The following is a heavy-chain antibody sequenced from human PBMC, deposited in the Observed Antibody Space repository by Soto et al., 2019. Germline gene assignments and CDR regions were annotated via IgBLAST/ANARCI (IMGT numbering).Heavy chain of an antibody. CDR3: ARKGRGKKAGYNGLVSLGY. V-gene: IGHV1-69*06. Sequence: QVQLVQSGAEVKTPGSSLKVSCTVSGSRFSNYVISWVRQAPGHGLAWLGRIIPIFNSTKYAQSFQGRVTITADKSTCTGSLQLSSLRSDDTAVYYCARKGRGKKAGYNGLVSLGYWGQGTLVTVAS. J-gene: IGHJ4*02. CDR1: GSRFSNYV. D-gene: IGHD2-2*02. CDR2: IIPIFNST.